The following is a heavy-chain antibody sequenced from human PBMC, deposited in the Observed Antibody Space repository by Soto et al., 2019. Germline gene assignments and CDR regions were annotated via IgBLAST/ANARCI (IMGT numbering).Heavy chain of an antibody. Sequence: ASVKVSCKTSGGTFSTNGISWVRQAPGQGLEWMGGIIPIFGTTNYAHKFQGRVTITADESTSTAYMELSSMRSEDTAVYYCARGKLSYEPDYWGQGTLVTVSS. V-gene: IGHV1-69*13. CDR1: GGTFSTNG. J-gene: IGHJ4*02. CDR3: ARGKLSYEPDY. D-gene: IGHD5-12*01. CDR2: IIPIFGTT.